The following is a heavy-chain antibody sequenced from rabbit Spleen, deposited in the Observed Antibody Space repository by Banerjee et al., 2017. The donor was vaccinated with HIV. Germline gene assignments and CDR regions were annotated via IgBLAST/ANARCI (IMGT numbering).Heavy chain of an antibody. J-gene: IGHJ4*01. CDR3: VRDQAGDADYGPYYLNL. D-gene: IGHD2-1*01. Sequence: QEQLMESGGGLVQPGGSLKLSCKASGFVFSRTGVSWVRQAPGKGLEWIGYIDLLFGTTYYANWVNGRLTISSHNAQNTLYLQLHSLTAADTATYFCVRDQAGDADYGPYYLNLWGQGTLVTVS. CDR2: IDLLFGTT. CDR1: GFVFSRTG. V-gene: IGHV1S47*01.